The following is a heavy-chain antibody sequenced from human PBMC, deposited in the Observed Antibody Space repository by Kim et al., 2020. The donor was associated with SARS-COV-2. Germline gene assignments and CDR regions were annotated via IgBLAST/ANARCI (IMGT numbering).Heavy chain of an antibody. CDR3: ARSQYSSSSHPDFDY. V-gene: IGHV4-34*01. J-gene: IGHJ4*02. D-gene: IGHD6-6*01. Sequence: PSLECRVTIPVDTSKNQFSLKLSSVTAADTAVYYCARSQYSSSSHPDFDYWGQGTLVTVSS.